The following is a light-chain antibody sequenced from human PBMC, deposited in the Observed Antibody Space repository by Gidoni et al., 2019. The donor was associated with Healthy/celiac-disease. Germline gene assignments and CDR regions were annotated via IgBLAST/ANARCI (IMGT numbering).Light chain of an antibody. Sequence: SCCSGPSGDRVTITCQASQDISNYLNLYQQKPGEAPKLLNYDASNLETGVPSRFSGSGSGTDFTFTISSLQPEDIATYYCQQYDNLPLTFGGGTKVEIK. V-gene: IGKV1-33*01. CDR1: QDISNY. CDR3: QQYDNLPLT. J-gene: IGKJ4*01. CDR2: DAS.